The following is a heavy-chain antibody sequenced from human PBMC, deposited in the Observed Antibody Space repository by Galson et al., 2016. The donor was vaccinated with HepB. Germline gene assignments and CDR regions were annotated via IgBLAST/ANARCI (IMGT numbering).Heavy chain of an antibody. V-gene: IGHV2-5*02. Sequence: PALVKPTQTLTLTCTFSGFSLASTGVGVGWVRQPPGKALGWLALIYWDDDKRYSPSLKSRLTITKDTSKNQVVLTMTNMDPVDTGTYYCAHRMRGPADYWGHGTLVTGSS. J-gene: IGHJ4*01. CDR3: AHRMRGPADY. CDR1: GFSLASTGVG. CDR2: IYWDDDK.